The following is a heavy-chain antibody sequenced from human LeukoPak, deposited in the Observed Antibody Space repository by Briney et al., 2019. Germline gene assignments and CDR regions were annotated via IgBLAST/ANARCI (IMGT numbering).Heavy chain of an antibody. J-gene: IGHJ6*02. CDR1: GYTFTSYD. CDR2: MNPNSGNT. V-gene: IGHV1-8*01. CDR3: ARSPPYDILTGYRALLYYYYYYGMDV. D-gene: IGHD3-9*01. Sequence: ASVKVSCKASGYTFTSYDINWVRQATGQGLEWMGWMNPNSGNTGYAQKFQGRVTMTRNTSISTAYMELSSLRSEDTAVYYCARSPPYDILTGYRALLYYYYYYGMDVWGQGTTVTVSS.